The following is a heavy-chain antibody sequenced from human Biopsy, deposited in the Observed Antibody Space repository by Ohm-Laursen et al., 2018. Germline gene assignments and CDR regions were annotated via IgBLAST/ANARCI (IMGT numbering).Heavy chain of an antibody. Sequence: SQTLSFSCSGFTFTNSYMHWGCQAPGKGLLLVSRVKRDGTTTDYAESVKGRFTIFRDNAKNTLYLQMNSLITEDTAVYYCARGGFFAYSTFDYWGQGALVTVSS. J-gene: IGHJ4*02. D-gene: IGHD4-11*01. CDR2: VKRDGTTT. V-gene: IGHV3-74*01. CDR1: GFTFTNSY. CDR3: ARGGFFAYSTFDY.